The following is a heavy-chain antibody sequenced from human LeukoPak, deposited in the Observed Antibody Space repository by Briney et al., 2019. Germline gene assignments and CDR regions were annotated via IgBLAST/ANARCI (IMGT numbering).Heavy chain of an antibody. CDR3: ARANPPDSSGYCNWFDP. Sequence: SETLSLTCTVSGGSISSSSYYWGWIRQPPGKGLEWIGSIYYSGSTYYNPSLKSRVTISVDTSKNQFSLKLSSVTAADTAVYYCARANPPDSSGYCNWFDPWGQGTLVTVSS. CDR1: GGSISSSSYY. D-gene: IGHD3-22*01. J-gene: IGHJ5*02. CDR2: IYYSGST. V-gene: IGHV4-39*01.